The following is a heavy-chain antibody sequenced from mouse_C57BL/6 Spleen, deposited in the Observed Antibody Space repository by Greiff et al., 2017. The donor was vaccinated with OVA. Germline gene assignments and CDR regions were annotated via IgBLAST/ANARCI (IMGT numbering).Heavy chain of an antibody. D-gene: IGHD1-1*01. CDR1: GYTFTSYW. V-gene: IGHV1-61*01. CDR2: IYPSDSET. J-gene: IGHJ2*01. CDR3: ARWHYYGSSPYYFDY. Sequence: QVQLQQPGAELVRPGSSVKLSCKASGYTFTSYWMDWVKQRPGQGLEWIGNIYPSDSETHYNQKFKDKATLTVDKSSSTAYMQLSSLTSEDSAVYYCARWHYYGSSPYYFDYWGQGTTLTVSS.